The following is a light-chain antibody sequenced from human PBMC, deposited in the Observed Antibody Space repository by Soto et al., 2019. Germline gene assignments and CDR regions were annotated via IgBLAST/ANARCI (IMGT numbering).Light chain of an antibody. V-gene: IGKV3-11*01. J-gene: IGKJ4*01. CDR3: QQRSTWPLT. CDR1: QSFGTY. Sequence: EIVLTQSPATLSLSPGERASLSCRASQSFGTYLAWYQQKPGQAPRLLIYDASSRAVGVAPMFRGSGSGTDFTLTIAYVQPEDFAVYYCQQRSTWPLTFGGGNRVEF. CDR2: DAS.